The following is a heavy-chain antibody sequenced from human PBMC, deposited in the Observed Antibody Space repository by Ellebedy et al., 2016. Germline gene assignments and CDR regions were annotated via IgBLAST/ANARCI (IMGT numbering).Heavy chain of an antibody. CDR1: GGSISSGGYY. CDR3: ARDHPYYDILTGYYSGYYGMDV. CDR2: IYYSGST. Sequence: SETLSLTCTVSGGSISSGGYYWSWIRQHPGKGLEWIGYIYYSGSTYYNPSLKSRVTISVDTSKNQFSLKLSSVTAADTAVYYCARDHPYYDILTGYYSGYYGMDVWGQGTTVTVSS. D-gene: IGHD3-9*01. J-gene: IGHJ6*02. V-gene: IGHV4-31*03.